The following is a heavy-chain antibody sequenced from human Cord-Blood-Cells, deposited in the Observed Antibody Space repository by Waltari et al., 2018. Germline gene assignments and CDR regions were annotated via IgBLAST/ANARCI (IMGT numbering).Heavy chain of an antibody. D-gene: IGHD6-13*01. J-gene: IGHJ6*03. CDR1: GFTFSSYS. CDR3: ARAPAVHPYYYMDV. CDR2: IRCGSSYI. V-gene: IGHV3-21*01. Sequence: EVQLVESGGGLVKPGGSLRLSCAASGFTFSSYSMNWVCQDPGKGRGCVSSIRCGSSYIYYADSVKVRFSISRDNAKNSRYLKMNSLRAEYTAVYYCARAPAVHPYYYMDVWGKGTTVTVSS.